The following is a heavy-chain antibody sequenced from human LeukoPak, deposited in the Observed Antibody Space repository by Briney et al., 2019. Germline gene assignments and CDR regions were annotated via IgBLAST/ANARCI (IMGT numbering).Heavy chain of an antibody. CDR3: AKDLVVVAATGYRFDY. J-gene: IGHJ4*02. CDR2: IWYDGSNK. V-gene: IGHV3-30*02. Sequence: GGSLRLSCAASGFTFSSYGMHWVRQAPGKGLEWVAFIWYDGSNKNYADSVKGRFTISRDNSKNTLYLQTNSLRAEDTAVYYCAKDLVVVAATGYRFDYWGQGTLVTVSS. CDR1: GFTFSSYG. D-gene: IGHD2-15*01.